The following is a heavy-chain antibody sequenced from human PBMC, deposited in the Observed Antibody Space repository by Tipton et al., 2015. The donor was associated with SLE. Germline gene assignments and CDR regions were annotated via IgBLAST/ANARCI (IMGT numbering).Heavy chain of an antibody. CDR3: ARGAPREKEYYYYYMDV. J-gene: IGHJ6*03. Sequence: LRLSCAVYGGSFSGYYWSWIRQPPGKGLEWIGEINHSGSTNYNPSLKSRVTISVDTSKNQFSLKLSSVTAADTAVYYCARGAPREKEYYYYYMDVWGKGTTVTVSS. CDR2: INHSGST. CDR1: GGSFSGYY. V-gene: IGHV4-34*01.